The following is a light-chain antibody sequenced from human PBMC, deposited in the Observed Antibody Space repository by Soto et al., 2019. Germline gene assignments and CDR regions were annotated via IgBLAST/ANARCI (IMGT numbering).Light chain of an antibody. J-gene: IGKJ1*01. CDR3: QHYNSYSEA. CDR2: KAS. V-gene: IGKV1-5*03. Sequence: DIQMTQSPSTLSGSVGDRVTITCRASQTISSWLAWYQQKRGKAPKLLIYKASTLKSGVPSRFSGSGSGTEFTLTISSLQPDDFATYYCQHYNSYSEAFGQRTKVDIK. CDR1: QTISSW.